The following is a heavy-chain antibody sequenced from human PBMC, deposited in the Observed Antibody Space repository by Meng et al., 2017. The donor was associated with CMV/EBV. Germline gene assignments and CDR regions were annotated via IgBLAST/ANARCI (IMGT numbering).Heavy chain of an antibody. CDR3: ARDLELRPWFDP. Sequence: GSLRLSCAVYGGSFSGYHWSWIRQPPGKGLEWIGEINHSGSTNYNPSLKSRVTISVDTSKNQFSLKLSSVTAADTAVYYCARDLELRPWFDPWGQGTLVTVSS. V-gene: IGHV4-34*01. J-gene: IGHJ5*02. CDR2: INHSGST. CDR1: GGSFSGYH. D-gene: IGHD1-7*01.